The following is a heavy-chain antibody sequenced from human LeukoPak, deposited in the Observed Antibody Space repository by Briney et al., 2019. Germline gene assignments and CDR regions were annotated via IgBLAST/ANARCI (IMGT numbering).Heavy chain of an antibody. D-gene: IGHD5-18*01. CDR2: MNPNSGNT. Sequence: ASVKVSCKASGYTFTSYDINWVRQATGQGLEWMGWMNPNSGNTGYAQKFQGRVTITRNTSISTAYMELSSLRSEDTAVYYCARGRYSYGSSLGRVGLSYYWGQGTLVTVSS. J-gene: IGHJ4*02. CDR3: ARGRYSYGSSLGRVGLSYY. V-gene: IGHV1-8*03. CDR1: GYTFTSYD.